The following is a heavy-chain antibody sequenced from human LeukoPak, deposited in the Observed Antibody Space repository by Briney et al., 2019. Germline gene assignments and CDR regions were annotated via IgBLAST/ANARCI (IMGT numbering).Heavy chain of an antibody. CDR1: GYTFTSYG. D-gene: IGHD5-18*01. CDR3: ARVEGGYSYGYFI. CDR2: ISAYNGNT. V-gene: IGHV1-18*01. Sequence: ASVKVSCKASGYTFTSYGISGVRQAPGQGLEGMGWISAYNGNTNYAQKLQGRVTMTTDTSTSTAYMELRSLRADDTAVYYCARVEGGYSYGYFIWGQGTLVTVSS. J-gene: IGHJ4*02.